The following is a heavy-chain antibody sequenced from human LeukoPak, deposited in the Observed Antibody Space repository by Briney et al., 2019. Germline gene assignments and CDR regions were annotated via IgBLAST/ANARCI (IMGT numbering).Heavy chain of an antibody. V-gene: IGHV3-7*01. CDR1: GFTIGSYW. Sequence: GGSLRLSCAGSGFTIGSYWMSWVRQAPGKGLEWVANIRQDGSEKDSVDSVKGRLTISKDNAKNSLYLQMNSLRAEDTGIYYCARAGYYGDDAFDLWGQGTMVTVSS. D-gene: IGHD2/OR15-2a*01. CDR3: ARAGYYGDDAFDL. J-gene: IGHJ3*01. CDR2: IRQDGSEK.